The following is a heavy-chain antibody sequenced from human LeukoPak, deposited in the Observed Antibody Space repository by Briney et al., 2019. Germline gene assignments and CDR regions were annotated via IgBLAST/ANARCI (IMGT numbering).Heavy chain of an antibody. J-gene: IGHJ5*02. D-gene: IGHD3-3*01. V-gene: IGHV4-34*01. CDR1: GGSFSGYY. CDR3: ARGNGFWSGYYPDNWFDP. CDR2: INHSGST. Sequence: SETLSLTCAVYGGSFSGYYWSWTRRPPGKGLEWIGEINHSGSTNYNPSLKSRVTISVDTSKKQFSLKLSSVTAADTAVYYCARGNGFWSGYYPDNWFDPWGQGTLVTVSS.